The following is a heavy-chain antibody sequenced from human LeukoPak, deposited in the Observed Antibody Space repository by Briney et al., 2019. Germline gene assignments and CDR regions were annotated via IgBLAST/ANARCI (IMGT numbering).Heavy chain of an antibody. CDR3: ARAEYDYVWGSYDLDY. V-gene: IGHV4-39*07. J-gene: IGHJ4*02. CDR2: IYYSGST. Sequence: SETLSLTCTVSGGSISSSSYYWGWIRQPPGKGLEWIGSIYYSGSTYYNPSLKSRVTISVDTSKNQFSLKLSSVTAADTAVYYCARAEYDYVWGSYDLDYWGQGTLVTVSS. CDR1: GGSISSSSYY. D-gene: IGHD3-16*01.